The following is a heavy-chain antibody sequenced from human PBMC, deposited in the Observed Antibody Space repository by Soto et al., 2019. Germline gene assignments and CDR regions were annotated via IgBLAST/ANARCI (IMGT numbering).Heavy chain of an antibody. V-gene: IGHV4-61*01. CDR3: SRFLFETYYYDSSPDAFDI. Sequence: SETLSLTCTVPGGSVNIGTYYWSWIRQPPGKGLEWIGYIYYSGSTNYNPSLKSRVTISLDTSKKQFSLKLRSVTAADTAVYYCSRFLFETYYYDSSPDAFDIWGQGTMVTVSS. CDR1: GGSVNIGTYY. CDR2: IYYSGST. D-gene: IGHD3-22*01. J-gene: IGHJ3*02.